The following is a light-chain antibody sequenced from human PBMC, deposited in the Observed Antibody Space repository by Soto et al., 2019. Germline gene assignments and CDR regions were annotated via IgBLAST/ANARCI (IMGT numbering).Light chain of an antibody. CDR1: QXLLQSNGYNY. V-gene: IGKV2-28*01. CDR2: LGS. CDR3: MQPLQSWT. Sequence: DIVMTQSPLSLPVTPGEPASISFRSIQXLLQSNGYNYLDWYLQKPGQSPQLLIYLGSNRASGVPDRFSGSGSGTDFTLKISRVEAEDVGVYYCMQPLQSWTFGQGTKVDIK. J-gene: IGKJ1*01.